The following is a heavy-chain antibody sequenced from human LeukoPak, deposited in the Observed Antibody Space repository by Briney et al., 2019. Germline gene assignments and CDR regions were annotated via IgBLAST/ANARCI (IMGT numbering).Heavy chain of an antibody. CDR3: ARQGRIHGYRGWFDP. Sequence: SETLSLTCAVYGGSFSGYYWSWIRQPPGKGLEWIGEINHSGSTNYNPSLKSRVTISVDTSKNQFSLKLSSVTAADTAVYYCARQGRIHGYRGWFDPWGQGTLVTVSS. CDR2: INHSGST. J-gene: IGHJ5*02. CDR1: GGSFSGYY. D-gene: IGHD5-18*01. V-gene: IGHV4-34*01.